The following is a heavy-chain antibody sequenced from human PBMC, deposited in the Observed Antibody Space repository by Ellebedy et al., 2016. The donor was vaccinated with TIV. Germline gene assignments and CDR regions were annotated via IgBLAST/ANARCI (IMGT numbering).Heavy chain of an antibody. J-gene: IGHJ4*02. D-gene: IGHD1-26*01. V-gene: IGHV1-2*02. CDR3: ARQVKAYSGSYENPIDY. CDR2: INPNSGGT. Sequence: AASVKVSCKASGYTFTGYYMHWVRQAPGQGLEWMGWINPNSGGTNYAQKFQGRVTMTRDTSISTAYMELSRLRSDDTAVYYCARQVKAYSGSYENPIDYWGQGTLVTVSS. CDR1: GYTFTGYY.